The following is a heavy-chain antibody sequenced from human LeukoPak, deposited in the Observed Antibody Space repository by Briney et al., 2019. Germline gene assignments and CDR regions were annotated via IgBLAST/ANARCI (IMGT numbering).Heavy chain of an antibody. D-gene: IGHD3-22*01. CDR2: ISGSGGST. CDR1: GFTFSSYG. V-gene: IGHV3-23*01. CDR3: AKDPIKRQYYYDSSGYYMWGY. J-gene: IGHJ4*02. Sequence: GGSLRLSCAASGFTFSSYGMSWVRQAPGKGLEWVSAISGSGGSTYYADSVKGRFTISRDNSKNTLYLQMNSLRAEDTAVDYFAKDPIKRQYYYDSSGYYMWGYWGQGTLVTVSS.